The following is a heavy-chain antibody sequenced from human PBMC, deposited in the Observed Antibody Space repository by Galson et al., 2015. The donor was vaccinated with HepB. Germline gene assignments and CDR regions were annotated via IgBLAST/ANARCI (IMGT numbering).Heavy chain of an antibody. CDR2: IIPILGRT. CDR3: ARFTTMVAPGID. D-gene: IGHD5-18*01. J-gene: IGHJ4*02. CDR1: GGTFNSYS. Sequence: SVKVSCKASGGTFNSYSISWVRQAPGQGLEWMGRIIPILGRTHYAQKFLGRVLITADKSTNTAYMELSSLRFEDTAVYYCARFTTMVAPGIDWGQGTLVIVSS. V-gene: IGHV1-69*02.